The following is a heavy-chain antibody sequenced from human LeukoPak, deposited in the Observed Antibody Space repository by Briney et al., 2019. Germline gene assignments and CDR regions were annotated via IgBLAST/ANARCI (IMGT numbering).Heavy chain of an antibody. V-gene: IGHV1-69*04. D-gene: IGHD6-13*01. J-gene: IGHJ4*02. Sequence: GASVKVSCKASGGTSSSYAISWVRQAPGQGLEWMGRIIPILGIANYAQKFQGRVTITADKSTSTAYMELSSLRSEDTAVYYCARAGELGSSSHFDYWGQGTLVTVSS. CDR3: ARAGELGSSSHFDY. CDR2: IIPILGIA. CDR1: GGTSSSYA.